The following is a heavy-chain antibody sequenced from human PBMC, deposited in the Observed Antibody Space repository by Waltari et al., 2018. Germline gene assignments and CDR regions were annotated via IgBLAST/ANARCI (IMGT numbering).Heavy chain of an antibody. V-gene: IGHV3-30*04. CDR1: GFPFRSYA. CDR3: ASGGIGRTGY. D-gene: IGHD3-16*01. CDR2: ISYDWINK. J-gene: IGHJ4*02. Sequence: QVQLVESGGGVVQRGRSLRLSCAASGFPFRSYAIHWVRQAPGHGVEGGAGISYDWINKEDADCVEGPITIPRDNSKNTLDLQMNSLRAQATAVYYCASGGIGRTGYCGQGTLVTVAS.